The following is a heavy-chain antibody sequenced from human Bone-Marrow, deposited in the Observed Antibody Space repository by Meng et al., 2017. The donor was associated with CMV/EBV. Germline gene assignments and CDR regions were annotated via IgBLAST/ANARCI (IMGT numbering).Heavy chain of an antibody. V-gene: IGHV3-48*01. J-gene: IGHJ4*02. Sequence: GESLKISCAASGFTFSSYSMNWVRQAPGKGLEWVSYISGSSSTIYYADSVKGRFTISRDNSKNTLFLQMNSLRAEDTAVYYCAKAGSVRNYARFFDYWGQGTLVTVSS. CDR2: ISGSSSTI. CDR1: GFTFSSYS. CDR3: AKAGSVRNYARFFDY. D-gene: IGHD4-11*01.